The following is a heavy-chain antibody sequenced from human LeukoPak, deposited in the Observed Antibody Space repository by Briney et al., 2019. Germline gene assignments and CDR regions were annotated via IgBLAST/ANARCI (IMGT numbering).Heavy chain of an antibody. J-gene: IGHJ4*02. V-gene: IGHV1-69*01. CDR1: GGTFSSYA. D-gene: IGHD6-6*01. CDR3: ARAFEYSSSSLPRW. Sequence: SVKVSCKASGGTFSSYAISWVRQAPGQGLEWMGGIIPIFGTANYAQKFQGGVTITADESTSTAYMELSSLRSDDTAVYYCARAFEYSSSSLPRWWGQGTLVTISS. CDR2: IIPIFGTA.